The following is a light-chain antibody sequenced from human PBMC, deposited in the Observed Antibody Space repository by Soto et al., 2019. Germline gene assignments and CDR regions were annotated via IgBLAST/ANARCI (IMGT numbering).Light chain of an antibody. Sequence: SVLTQPASASGFPGQSVTISCTGTSSDIGTYDYVSWYQHLPDKAPKLIIYEVSKRPSGVPDRFSGSKSGNTASLTVSGLQAEDEGDYYCCSYGGGNNFYVFGTGTKVTVL. V-gene: IGLV2-8*01. J-gene: IGLJ1*01. CDR3: CSYGGGNNFYV. CDR2: EVS. CDR1: SSDIGTYDY.